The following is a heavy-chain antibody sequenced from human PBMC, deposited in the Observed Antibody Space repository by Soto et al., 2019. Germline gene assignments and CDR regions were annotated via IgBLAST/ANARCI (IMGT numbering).Heavy chain of an antibody. Sequence: QVQLVESGGGVVQPGRSLRLSCEASGFIFSDYGMHWVRQAPGKGLEWVALISYDGTNKNYADSVRGRFTISRDDSKNTLYLQMTNLRAEDTALYYCAKDRATYYDDSSDYFYYFGMDLWGQGTTVTVSS. CDR2: ISYDGTNK. J-gene: IGHJ6*02. CDR1: GFIFSDYG. V-gene: IGHV3-30*18. D-gene: IGHD3-22*01. CDR3: AKDRATYYDDSSDYFYYFGMDL.